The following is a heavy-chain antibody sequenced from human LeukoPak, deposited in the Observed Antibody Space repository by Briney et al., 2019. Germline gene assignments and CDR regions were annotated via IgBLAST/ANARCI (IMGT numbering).Heavy chain of an antibody. CDR2: IWYDGSNK. CDR3: ARDRYSSGWPDY. D-gene: IGHD6-19*01. V-gene: IGHV3-33*01. J-gene: IGHJ4*02. CDR1: GFTFSSYG. Sequence: GGSLRLSCAASGFTFSSYGMHWVRQAPGKGLEWVAVIWYDGSNKYYADSVKGRFTISRVNSKNTLYLQMNSLRAEDTAVYYCARDRYSSGWPDYWGQGTLVTVSS.